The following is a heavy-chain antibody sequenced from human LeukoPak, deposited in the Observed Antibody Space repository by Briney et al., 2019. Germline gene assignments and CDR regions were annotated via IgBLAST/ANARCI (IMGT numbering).Heavy chain of an antibody. Sequence: PGGSLRLSCAASGFTFSSYSMNWVRQAPGKGLEWVSSISSSSYIYYADSVKGRFTISRDNAKNSLYLQMNSLRAEDTAVYHCARGITVAGTYWFDPWGQGTLVTVSS. CDR2: ISSSSYI. D-gene: IGHD6-19*01. J-gene: IGHJ5*02. CDR1: GFTFSSYS. V-gene: IGHV3-21*01. CDR3: ARGITVAGTYWFDP.